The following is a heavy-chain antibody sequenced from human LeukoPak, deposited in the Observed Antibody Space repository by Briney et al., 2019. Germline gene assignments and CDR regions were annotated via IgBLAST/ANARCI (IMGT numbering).Heavy chain of an antibody. CDR1: GFTFDDYG. Sequence: GGSLRLSCAASGFTFDDYGMSWVRQAPGKGLEWVGFIRSKAYGGTTEYAASVKGRFTISRDDSKSIAYLQMNSLKTEDTAVYYCTNAYYYDSSGYFYWGQGTLVTVSS. D-gene: IGHD3-22*01. CDR2: IRSKAYGGTT. CDR3: TNAYYYDSSGYFY. J-gene: IGHJ4*02. V-gene: IGHV3-49*04.